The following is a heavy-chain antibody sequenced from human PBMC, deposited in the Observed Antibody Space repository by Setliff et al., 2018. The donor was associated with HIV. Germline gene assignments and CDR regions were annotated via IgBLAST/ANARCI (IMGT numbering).Heavy chain of an antibody. Sequence: GESLKISCKASGYSFTTYWIDWVRQMPGEGLEWLGRIDPSDSSTNYSPSFQGHVTISADKSISTAYLQWSSLKASDTAMYYCASAGEWLPLDYWGQGTLVTVSS. J-gene: IGHJ4*02. CDR2: IDPSDSST. D-gene: IGHD5-12*01. CDR1: GYSFTTYW. V-gene: IGHV5-10-1*01. CDR3: ASAGEWLPLDY.